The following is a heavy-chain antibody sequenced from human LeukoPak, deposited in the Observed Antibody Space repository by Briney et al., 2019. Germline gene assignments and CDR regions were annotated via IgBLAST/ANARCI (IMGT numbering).Heavy chain of an antibody. Sequence: KPSETLSLTCTVSGGSISSSSYYWCWIRQPPGKGLEWIGNVYYSGSTYYNPSLKSRVTISIDTSKNQFSLKLSSVTAADTDVYYSAKYSTYYPNWFDPWGQGTLVTVSS. D-gene: IGHD3-10*01. CDR3: AKYSTYYPNWFDP. J-gene: IGHJ5*02. CDR2: VYYSGST. V-gene: IGHV4-39*01. CDR1: GGSISSSSYY.